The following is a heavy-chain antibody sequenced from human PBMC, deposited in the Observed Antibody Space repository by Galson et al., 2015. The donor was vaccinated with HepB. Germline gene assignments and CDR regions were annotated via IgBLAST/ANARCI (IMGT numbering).Heavy chain of an antibody. J-gene: IGHJ4*02. CDR3: ARGADGNKTDAGSD. V-gene: IGHV1-18*04. D-gene: IGHD1-26*01. CDR2: ISAYNGNT. Sequence: SVKVSCKASGYTFTSYSISWVRQAPGQGLEWMGWISAYNGNTNYAQKLQGRVTMTTDTSTSTAYMELRSLRSDDTAVYYCARGADGNKTDAGSDWGQGTLVTVAS. CDR1: GYTFTSYS.